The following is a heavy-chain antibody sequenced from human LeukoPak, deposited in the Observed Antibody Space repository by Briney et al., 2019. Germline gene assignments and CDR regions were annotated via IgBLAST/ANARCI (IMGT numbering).Heavy chain of an antibody. D-gene: IGHD6-13*01. CDR1: GGSISSGSYY. V-gene: IGHV4-61*02. CDR3: AGGYSSSWYYFDY. J-gene: IGHJ4*02. Sequence: PSETLSLTCTVSGGSISSGSYYWSWIRQPAGKGLEWIGRIYTSESTNYNPSLKSRVTISVDTSKNQFSLKLSSVTAADTAVYYCAGGYSSSWYYFDYWGQGTLVTVSS. CDR2: IYTSEST.